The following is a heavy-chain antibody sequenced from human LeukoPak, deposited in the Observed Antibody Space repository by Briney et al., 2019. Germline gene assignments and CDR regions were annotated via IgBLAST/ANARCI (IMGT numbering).Heavy chain of an antibody. Sequence: SVKVSCKASGGTFSSYAISWVRQAPGQGLEWMGRIIPILGIANYAQKFQGRVTITADKSTSTAYMELSSLRSEDTAVYYCARDRITGTSDYYYGMDVWGQGTTATVSS. V-gene: IGHV1-69*04. CDR2: IIPILGIA. CDR1: GGTFSSYA. J-gene: IGHJ6*02. D-gene: IGHD1-7*01. CDR3: ARDRITGTSDYYYGMDV.